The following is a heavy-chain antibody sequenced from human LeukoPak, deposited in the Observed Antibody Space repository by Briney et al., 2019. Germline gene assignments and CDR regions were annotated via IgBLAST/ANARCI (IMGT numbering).Heavy chain of an antibody. CDR1: GYTFTCYY. D-gene: IGHD3-3*01. CDR3: ASPLVRGRFFGVVITVDYGMDV. Sequence: GASVKVSCKDSGYTFTCYYMHWVRHAPGQGLEWMGWINPNSGGTKYAQKFQGRVTMNRDTSISTAYMELSRLRSDDTAVYYCASPLVRGRFFGVVITVDYGMDVWGQGTTVTVSS. CDR2: INPNSGGT. V-gene: IGHV1-2*02. J-gene: IGHJ6*02.